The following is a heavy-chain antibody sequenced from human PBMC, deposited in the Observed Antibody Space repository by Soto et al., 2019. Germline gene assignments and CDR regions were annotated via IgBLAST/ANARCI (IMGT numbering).Heavy chain of an antibody. V-gene: IGHV4-34*01. J-gene: IGHJ5*02. CDR2: INHVGGT. CDR3: VRIRYQLPSSVLWLDP. Sequence: TLSLTCAGYGGFLSESYWTWIRQPPGKGLEWIGEINHVGGTNYNPSLKSRVTMSVDTSQNQFSLRLISVTAADTAMYFCVRIRYQLPSSVLWLDPWGQGTPVTVSS. CDR1: GGFLSESY. D-gene: IGHD3-16*01.